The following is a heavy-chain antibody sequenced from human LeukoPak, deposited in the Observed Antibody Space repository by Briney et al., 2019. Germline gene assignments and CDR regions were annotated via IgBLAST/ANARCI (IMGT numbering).Heavy chain of an antibody. CDR3: ARGHYYDNSGPDY. V-gene: IGHV3-21*01. J-gene: IGHJ4*02. Sequence: GGSLRLSCAASGFTFSSHSMNWVRQAPGKGLEWVSSISSSTSYIYYADSLKGRFTISRDNAKNSPYLQMNSLRAEDTAVYYCARGHYYDNSGPDYWGQGILITVSS. CDR1: GFTFSSHS. D-gene: IGHD3-22*01. CDR2: ISSSTSYI.